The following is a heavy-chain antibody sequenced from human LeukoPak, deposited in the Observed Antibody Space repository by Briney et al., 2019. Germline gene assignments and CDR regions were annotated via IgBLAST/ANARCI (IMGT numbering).Heavy chain of an antibody. V-gene: IGHV4-59*12. CDR2: IYYSGST. J-gene: IGHJ4*02. D-gene: IGHD4/OR15-4a*01. Sequence: SETLSLTCTVSGGSISSYYWSWIRQPPGKGLEWIGYIYYSGSTNYNPSLKSRVTMSVDTSKDQVSLKLTSVTAADTAMYYCARRAGAYSHPYDYWGQGTLVTVSS. CDR3: ARRAGAYSHPYDY. CDR1: GGSISSYY.